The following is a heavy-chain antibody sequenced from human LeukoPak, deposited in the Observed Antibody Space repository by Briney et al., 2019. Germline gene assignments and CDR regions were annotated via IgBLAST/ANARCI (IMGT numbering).Heavy chain of an antibody. D-gene: IGHD3-22*01. J-gene: IGHJ4*02. CDR3: ARAGHRRYYYDNGYDY. V-gene: IGHV1-18*01. Sequence: ASVKVSCKASGYTFTNYGISWVRQAPGQGLEWMGWISAYNGNTNYAQKLQGRVTMTTDTSTSTAYMELRSLRSDGTAVYYCARAGHRRYYYDNGYDYWGQGTLVTVSS. CDR2: ISAYNGNT. CDR1: GYTFTNYG.